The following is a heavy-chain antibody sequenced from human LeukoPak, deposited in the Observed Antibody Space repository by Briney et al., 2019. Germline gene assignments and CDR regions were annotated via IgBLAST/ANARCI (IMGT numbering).Heavy chain of an antibody. CDR3: APGGITGTTANWYFDL. Sequence: ASVKVSCKASGYIFTDYYMHWVRQAPGQGLEWMGWINPNSGGTNYAQKFQGRVTMTRDTSISTAYMELSRLRSDDTAVYYCAPGGITGTTANWYFDLWGRGTLVTVSS. J-gene: IGHJ2*01. CDR1: GYIFTDYY. D-gene: IGHD1-7*01. CDR2: INPNSGGT. V-gene: IGHV1-2*02.